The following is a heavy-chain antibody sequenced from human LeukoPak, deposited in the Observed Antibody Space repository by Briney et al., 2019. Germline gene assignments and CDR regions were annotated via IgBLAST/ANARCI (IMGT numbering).Heavy chain of an antibody. CDR1: GFTFSIYD. V-gene: IGHV3-30*02. CDR2: VRSDGSNE. Sequence: PGGSLRLSCAASGFTFSIYDMHWVRQAPGKGLEWVACVRSDGSNEFYADSLKGRLTISRDNSKNTLYLQMNSLRGEDTAVYYCAGDSDYWGQGTLVTVSS. J-gene: IGHJ4*02. CDR3: AGDSDY.